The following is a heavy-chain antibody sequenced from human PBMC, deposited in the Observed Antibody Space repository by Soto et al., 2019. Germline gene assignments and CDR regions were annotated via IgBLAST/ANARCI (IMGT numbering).Heavy chain of an antibody. CDR1: NDSLSSHF. D-gene: IGHD2-15*01. CDR2: INPGPNSA. V-gene: IGHV1-46*01. CDR3: AGASSRVSSVVAAY. Sequence: GASVKVSCKASNDSLSSHFIHWVRQAPGEGLEWMGKINPGPNSASYSKEFQGRLTLTSDMPSRTVYMQLSNLRSDDTAVYYCAGASSRVSSVVAAYWGQGTLVTVSS. J-gene: IGHJ4*02.